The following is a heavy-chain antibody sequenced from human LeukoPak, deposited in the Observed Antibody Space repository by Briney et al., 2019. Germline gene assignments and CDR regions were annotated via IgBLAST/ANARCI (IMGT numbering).Heavy chain of an antibody. CDR2: INPNSGGT. Sequence: ASVKVSCKASGYSFTDYFIHWVRQAPGQGLEWMGWINPNSGGTNYAQKFQGRLTMTRDTSISTVYMDLRWLTSDDTAVYYCARDLSHGIDYYYYMDVWGKGTTVTVSS. J-gene: IGHJ6*03. V-gene: IGHV1-2*02. CDR1: GYSFTDYF. D-gene: IGHD2/OR15-2a*01. CDR3: ARDLSHGIDYYYYMDV.